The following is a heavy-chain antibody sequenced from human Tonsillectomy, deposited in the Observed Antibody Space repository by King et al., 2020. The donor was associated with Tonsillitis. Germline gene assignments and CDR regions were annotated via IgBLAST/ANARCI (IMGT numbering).Heavy chain of an antibody. V-gene: IGHV1-8*02. CDR2: MNPNRGNT. J-gene: IGHJ4*02. CDR3: ARGDSSGYLSGCFGY. CDR1: GYTFTSYD. D-gene: IGHD3-22*01. Sequence: VQLVESGAEVKKPGASVKVSCKASGYTFTSYDINWVRQATGQGLEWMGWMNPNRGNTGYAQKFKGRVTMTRKTSISTAYMELSSLRCEDTAVYDCARGDSSGYLSGCFGYWGQGTLVTVSS.